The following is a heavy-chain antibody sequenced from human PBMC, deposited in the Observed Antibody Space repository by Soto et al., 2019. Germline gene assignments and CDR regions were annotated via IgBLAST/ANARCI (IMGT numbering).Heavy chain of an antibody. J-gene: IGHJ6*02. Sequence: QVQLVQSGADVKKPGSSVKVSCKASGGTFSRYAFSWVRQAPGQGPEWMGGIIPMYGTPNYAQRFQGRVTIFADRSTNTVSMELSSLSSEDTAVYYCARGDGGLSDNWKYYYSGFDVWGLGTSVTVSS. CDR3: ARGDGGLSDNWKYYYSGFDV. D-gene: IGHD1-1*01. CDR1: GGTFSRYA. CDR2: IIPMYGTP. V-gene: IGHV1-69*14.